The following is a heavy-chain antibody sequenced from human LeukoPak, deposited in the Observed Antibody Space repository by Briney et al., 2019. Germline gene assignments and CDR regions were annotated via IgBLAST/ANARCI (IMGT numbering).Heavy chain of an antibody. CDR2: INHSGST. CDR3: ARGVVGATRGLVDY. J-gene: IGHJ4*02. D-gene: IGHD1-26*01. CDR1: GGSFSGYY. Sequence: SETLSLTCAVYGGSFSGYYWGWIRQPPGKGLEWIGEINHSGSTNYNPSLKSRVTISVDTSKNQFSLKLSSVTAADTAVYYCARGVVGATRGLVDYWGQGTLVTVSS. V-gene: IGHV4-34*01.